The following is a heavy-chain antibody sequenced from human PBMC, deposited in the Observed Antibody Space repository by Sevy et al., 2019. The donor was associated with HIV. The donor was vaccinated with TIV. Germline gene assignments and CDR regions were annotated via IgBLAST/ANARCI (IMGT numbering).Heavy chain of an antibody. CDR2: IKADGSDK. D-gene: IGHD3-16*01. J-gene: IGHJ4*02. CDR3: AHETFGRFES. V-gene: IGHV3-7*01. CDR1: GFTFSANW. Sequence: GESLKISCAASGFTFSANWMNWVRQAPGKGLEWVANIKADGSDKHYVDSAEGRFTISRDNAQNLLFLQMNSLRVEDTAVYYCAHETFGRFESWGQGTLVTVSS.